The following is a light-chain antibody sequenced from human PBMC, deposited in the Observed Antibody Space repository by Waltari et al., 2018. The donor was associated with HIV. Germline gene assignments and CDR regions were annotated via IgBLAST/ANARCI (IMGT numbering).Light chain of an antibody. V-gene: IGKV1-12*01. CDR2: AAS. CDR1: QGINNC. J-gene: IGKJ4*01. CDR3: QQANSFPALT. Sequence: IQMTHSPSSVSASVGDIVTITCRASQGINNCLAWYQQKPGQAPKLLIYAASRLHSGVPSRFSGSGSGTYFTLTISSMQPEDFAAYYCQQANSFPALTFGGRTKVEIK.